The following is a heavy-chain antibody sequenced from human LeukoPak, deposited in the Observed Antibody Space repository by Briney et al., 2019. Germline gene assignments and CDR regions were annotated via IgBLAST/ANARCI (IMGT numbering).Heavy chain of an antibody. CDR1: GFTFSSYS. CDR3: ARDRGGSYSAIDY. Sequence: GGSLRLSCAASGFTFSSYSLNWIRQAPGKGLEWVSFISSSSITIYYADSVKGRFTISRDNAEKSLYLQMNSLRAEDTAVYYCARDRGGSYSAIDYWGQGTLVTVSS. J-gene: IGHJ4*02. V-gene: IGHV3-48*04. CDR2: ISSSSITI. D-gene: IGHD2-15*01.